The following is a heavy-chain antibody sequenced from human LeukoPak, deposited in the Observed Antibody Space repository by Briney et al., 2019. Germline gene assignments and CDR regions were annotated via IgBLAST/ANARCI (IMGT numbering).Heavy chain of an antibody. Sequence: GGSLRLSCAASGFTFSSSAMNWVRRAPREGLEWVSTISGSGGSTSYAHPVKGRFTISGDTSKNTLYLQINSLRVEDTALYYCARDLNNVVGPAQHWGQGTLVIVSS. J-gene: IGHJ1*01. V-gene: IGHV3-23*01. CDR1: GFTFSSSA. CDR3: ARDLNNVVGPAQH. D-gene: IGHD2-2*01. CDR2: ISGSGGST.